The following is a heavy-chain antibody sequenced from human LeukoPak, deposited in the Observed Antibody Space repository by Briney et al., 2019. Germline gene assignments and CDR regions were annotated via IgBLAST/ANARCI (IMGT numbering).Heavy chain of an antibody. D-gene: IGHD2-8*01. CDR1: GFTFTTSA. Sequence: ASVKVSCKSSGFTFTTSAVQWVRQARGQRLEWIGWIVVDSGNTNYAQKFQERVTITRDMSTGTAYMDLRSLRSEDTAVYFCARDMLAVPSNWFDPWGQGTLVTVSS. J-gene: IGHJ5*02. V-gene: IGHV1-58*01. CDR3: ARDMLAVPSNWFDP. CDR2: IVVDSGNT.